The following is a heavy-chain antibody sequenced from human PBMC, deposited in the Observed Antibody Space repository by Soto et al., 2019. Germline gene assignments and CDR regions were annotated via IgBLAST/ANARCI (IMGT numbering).Heavy chain of an antibody. J-gene: IGHJ3*02. Sequence: ASVKVSCKASGYTFTSYGISWVRQAPGQGLEWMGWISAYNGNTNYAQKLQGRVTMTTDTSTSTAYMELRSLRSGDTAVYYCARDRGYYDSSGFGAFDIWGQGTMVTVSS. V-gene: IGHV1-18*04. CDR2: ISAYNGNT. CDR3: ARDRGYYDSSGFGAFDI. CDR1: GYTFTSYG. D-gene: IGHD3-22*01.